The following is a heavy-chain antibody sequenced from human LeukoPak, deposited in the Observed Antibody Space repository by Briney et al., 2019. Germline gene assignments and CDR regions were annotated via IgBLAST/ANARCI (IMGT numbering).Heavy chain of an antibody. V-gene: IGHV1-46*01. J-gene: IGHJ4*02. Sequence: ASVKVSCKASGYTFTGYYMHWVRQAPGQGLEWMGIINPSGGSTIYAQKFQGRVTMTRDTSTSTVYMELSSLRSEDTAVYYCARDYYGSGSYYSFSFFDNWGQGTLVTVSS. D-gene: IGHD3-10*01. CDR3: ARDYYGSGSYYSFSFFDN. CDR1: GYTFTGYY. CDR2: INPSGGST.